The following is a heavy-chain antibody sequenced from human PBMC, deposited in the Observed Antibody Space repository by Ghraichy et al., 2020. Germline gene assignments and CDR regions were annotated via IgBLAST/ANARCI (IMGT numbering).Heavy chain of an antibody. CDR1: GGSFSGYY. Sequence: SETLSLTCAVYGGSFSGYYWSWIRQPPGKGLEWIGEINHSGGTNYNPSLKSRVTISVDTSKNQFSLKLSSVTAADTAVYYCATRGEVDYSSSSGNWFDPWGQGTLVTVSS. D-gene: IGHD6-6*01. CDR3: ATRGEVDYSSSSGNWFDP. V-gene: IGHV4-34*01. J-gene: IGHJ5*02. CDR2: INHSGGT.